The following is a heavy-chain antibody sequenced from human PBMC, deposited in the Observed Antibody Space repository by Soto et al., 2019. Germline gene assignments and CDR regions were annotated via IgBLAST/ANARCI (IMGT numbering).Heavy chain of an antibody. Sequence: VKVSCKASGYTFTSYGISWVRQAPGQGLEWMGWISAYNGNTNYAQKLQVRVTMTTDTSTSTAYMELRSLISEDTAVYYCARHDCISTSCYYYYYYSMDVWG. V-gene: IGHV1-18*01. CDR2: ISAYNGNT. CDR3: ARHDCISTSCYYYYYYSMDV. D-gene: IGHD2-2*01. CDR1: GYTFTSYG. J-gene: IGHJ6*02.